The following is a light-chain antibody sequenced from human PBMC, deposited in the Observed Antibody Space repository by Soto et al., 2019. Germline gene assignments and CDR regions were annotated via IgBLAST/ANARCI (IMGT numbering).Light chain of an antibody. Sequence: QSVLTQPASVSGSPGQSITISCTGTSSDVGSYNLVSWYQQHPGKAPKLMIYEGSKRPSGVSNRFSGSKSGNTASLTISGLRAEDEANYYCCSYAGSRTYVFGTGAKVPV. CDR1: SSDVGSYNL. CDR2: EGS. V-gene: IGLV2-23*01. CDR3: CSYAGSRTYV. J-gene: IGLJ1*01.